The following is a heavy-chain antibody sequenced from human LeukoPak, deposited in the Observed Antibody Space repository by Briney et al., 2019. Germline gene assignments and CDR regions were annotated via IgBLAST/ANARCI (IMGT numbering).Heavy chain of an antibody. D-gene: IGHD6-19*01. CDR2: ITTGRGET. Sequence: ASVKVSCKASGYTFTGYYMHWVRQAPGQSLEWMGWITTGRGETRYSQEFQRRITFTRDTSASTVYMDLSDLRSEDTAVYYCARGGKQWRGGNYFDSWGQGTQVAVSS. CDR3: ARGGKQWRGGNYFDS. CDR1: GYTFTGYY. V-gene: IGHV1-3*03. J-gene: IGHJ4*02.